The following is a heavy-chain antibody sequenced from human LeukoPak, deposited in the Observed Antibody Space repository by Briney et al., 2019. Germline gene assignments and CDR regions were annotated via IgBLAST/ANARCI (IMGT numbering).Heavy chain of an antibody. D-gene: IGHD4-23*01. V-gene: IGHV4-61*09. CDR2: IYSTGST. J-gene: IGHJ6*03. CDR3: ARGSYCGNTDCSNYYYMGV. Sequence: PSQTLSLTCTVSGDSISSGTYYLSWVRQPAGKELEWIGHIYSTGSTIYNPSVKSRVTISRDKSMNQFSLQLTSVIAADTAVYYCARGSYCGNTDCSNYYYMGVWGKGITVTVSS. CDR1: GDSISSGTYY.